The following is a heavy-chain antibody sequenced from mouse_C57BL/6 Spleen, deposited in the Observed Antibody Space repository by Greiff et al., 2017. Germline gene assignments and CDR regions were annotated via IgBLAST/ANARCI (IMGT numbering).Heavy chain of an antibody. CDR1: GFTFSSYG. CDR2: ISSGGSYT. CDR3: ASRSSWFAY. V-gene: IGHV5-6*01. Sequence: EVQLVESGGDLVKPGGSLKLSCAASGFTFSSYGMSWVRQTPDKRLEWVATISSGGSYTYYPDSVKGRFTISRDNAKNTLYLQMSSLKSEDTAMYYCASRSSWFAYWGQGTLVTVSA. J-gene: IGHJ3*01.